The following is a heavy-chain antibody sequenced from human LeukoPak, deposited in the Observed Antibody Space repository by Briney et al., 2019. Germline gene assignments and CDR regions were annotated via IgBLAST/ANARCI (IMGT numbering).Heavy chain of an antibody. CDR3: VKDLGRYRNNCFDY. CDR1: GFXFSSYA. D-gene: IGHD1-26*01. J-gene: IGHJ4*02. Sequence: GGSLRLSCAASGFXFSSYAMSWVREAPEKGLKWVSTISGSGGGTYYADSVKGRFTISRDDCKNTLYLQMNSLRAEDTAVYYCVKDLGRYRNNCFDYWGQGTLVTVSS. CDR2: ISGSGGGT. V-gene: IGHV3-23*01.